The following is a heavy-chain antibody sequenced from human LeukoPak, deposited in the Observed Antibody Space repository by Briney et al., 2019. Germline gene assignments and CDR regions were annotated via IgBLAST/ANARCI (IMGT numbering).Heavy chain of an antibody. V-gene: IGHV1-8*01. J-gene: IGHJ5*02. CDR3: ARGRDRSRSSGWRNWFDP. Sequence: GASVKVSCKASGYTFTSYDINWVRQATGQGLEWMGWMNPNSGNTGYAQKFQGRVTMTRNTSISTAYMELSSLRSEDTAVYYCARGRDRSRSSGWRNWFDPWGQGTLVTVSS. CDR1: GYTFTSYD. D-gene: IGHD6-19*01. CDR2: MNPNSGNT.